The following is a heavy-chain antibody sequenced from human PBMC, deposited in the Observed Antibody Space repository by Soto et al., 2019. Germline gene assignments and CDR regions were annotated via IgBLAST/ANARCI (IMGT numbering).Heavy chain of an antibody. CDR2: INAGNGNT. CDR3: ARSLEDRLSHNWFDT. V-gene: IGHV1-3*05. CDR1: GYTFSNYA. Sequence: QVQLVQSGAEEKKPGASVKVSCKASGYTFSNYAIHWVRQAPGQRLEWMGWINAGNGNTQYSKKFQGRVTITRDTSASTAYMELSSLRSEDTAVYYCARSLEDRLSHNWFDTWGQGTLVTVSS. J-gene: IGHJ5*02.